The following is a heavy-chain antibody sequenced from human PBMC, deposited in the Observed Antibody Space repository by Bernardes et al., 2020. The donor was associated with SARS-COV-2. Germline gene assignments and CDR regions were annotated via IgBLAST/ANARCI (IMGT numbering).Heavy chain of an antibody. D-gene: IGHD3-10*01. V-gene: IGHV3-7*02. Sequence: GGSLRLSCVASGFPFSSYWMTWVRQAPGKGLEWVANIKRDGSEKYYVDSVKGRFTISRDNAKNSLYLQMNSVRVDDTAVYYCASWLGYYYYGMDVWGQGTTVTVS. J-gene: IGHJ6*02. CDR2: IKRDGSEK. CDR3: ASWLGYYYYGMDV. CDR1: GFPFSSYW.